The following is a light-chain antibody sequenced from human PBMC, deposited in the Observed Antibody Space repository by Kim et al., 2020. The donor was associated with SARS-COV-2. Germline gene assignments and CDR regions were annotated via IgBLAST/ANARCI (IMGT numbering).Light chain of an antibody. V-gene: IGKV3-15*01. CDR1: QDVSFN. J-gene: IGKJ2*01. Sequence: EIVMTQSLATLSVSPGERASLSRRASQDVSFNLAWYQYKPGQAPRLLINGSSTRATNIPARFSGSGSGTEFSLTISSLQSEDFALYYCQQNNNWLRAFGQGTKLVI. CDR2: GSS. CDR3: QQNNNWLRA.